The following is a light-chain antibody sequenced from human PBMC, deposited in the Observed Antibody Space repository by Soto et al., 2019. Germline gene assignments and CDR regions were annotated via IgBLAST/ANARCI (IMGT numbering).Light chain of an antibody. Sequence: DIQMTQSPSFLSASEGDRVTIFCRASQSISNFLHWYQQRPGKAPKLLIYAASKLQSGVPSRFSGSGSGTDFTLTISSLQPEDFATYYCQQANSFPITFGQGTRLEIK. CDR2: AAS. CDR3: QQANSFPIT. J-gene: IGKJ5*01. CDR1: QSISNF. V-gene: IGKV1-12*01.